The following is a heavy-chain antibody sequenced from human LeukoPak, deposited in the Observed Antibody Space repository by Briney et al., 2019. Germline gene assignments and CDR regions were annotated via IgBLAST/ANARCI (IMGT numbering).Heavy chain of an antibody. D-gene: IGHD2-15*01. CDR1: GFTISSNY. Sequence: TGGSLRLSCAASGFTISSNYMSWVRQAPGKGVEGVSVIYSGGSTYYSDSVKGRVTISRDNSKNPLYLQMNSLRAEDTAVYYCARDEVVPGYYYYGMDVWGQGTTVTVSS. CDR3: ARDEVVPGYYYYGMDV. V-gene: IGHV3-66*01. CDR2: IYSGGST. J-gene: IGHJ6*02.